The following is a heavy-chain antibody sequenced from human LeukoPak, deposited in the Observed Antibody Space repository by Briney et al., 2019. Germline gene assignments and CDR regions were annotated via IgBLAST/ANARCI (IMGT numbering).Heavy chain of an antibody. J-gene: IGHJ5*02. CDR2: IHYSGST. V-gene: IGHV4-59*01. CDR3: ARRASAGPYNWFDP. D-gene: IGHD6-13*01. CDR1: GGSISSYY. Sequence: SETLSLTCTVSGGSISSYYWSWIRQPPGKGLEWIGYIHYSGSTNYNPSLKSRVTISVDTSKNQFSLKLSSVTAADTAVYYCARRASAGPYNWFDPWGQGTLVTVSS.